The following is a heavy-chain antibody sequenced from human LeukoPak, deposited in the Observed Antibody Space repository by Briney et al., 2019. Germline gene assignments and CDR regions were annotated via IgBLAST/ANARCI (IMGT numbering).Heavy chain of an antibody. J-gene: IGHJ4*02. CDR2: IKEDGSRN. V-gene: IGHV3-7*04. D-gene: IGHD6-19*01. Sequence: GGSLRLSCAAAGFSFSSFWMTWVRQAPGKGLEWVANIKEDGSRNHCVDSVKGRFTISRDNAKNSLFLQMSSLRVEDTAVYYCARANNAGWFDYWGQGSLVTVSS. CDR3: ARANNAGWFDY. CDR1: GFSFSSFW.